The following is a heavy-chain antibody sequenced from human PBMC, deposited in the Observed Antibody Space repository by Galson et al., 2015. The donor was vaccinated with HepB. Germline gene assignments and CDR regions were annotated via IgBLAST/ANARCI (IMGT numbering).Heavy chain of an antibody. CDR1: GFTFSSYS. J-gene: IGHJ6*02. CDR2: ISSSSSTI. CDR3: ARDTYDSSGYYYGMDV. Sequence: SLRLSCAASGFTFSSYSMNWVRQAPGKGLEWVSYISSSSSTIYYADSVKGRFTISRDNAKNSLYLQMNSLRDEDTAVYYCARDTYDSSGYYYGMDVWGQGTTVTVSS. V-gene: IGHV3-48*02. D-gene: IGHD3-22*01.